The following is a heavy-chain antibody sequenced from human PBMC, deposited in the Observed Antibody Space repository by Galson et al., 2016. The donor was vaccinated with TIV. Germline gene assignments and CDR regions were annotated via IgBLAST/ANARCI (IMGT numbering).Heavy chain of an antibody. Sequence: SVKVSCKASGYTFKNYGISWVRQAPGQGLEWMGWISAYSGNTKYAQKVQGRVTRTTDTSTTTAYMELGSLRSDDTAVYYCARYGVVATIRHDYNYGMDVWAQGTLVTVSS. D-gene: IGHD3-3*01. CDR2: ISAYSGNT. CDR3: ARYGVVATIRHDYNYGMDV. J-gene: IGHJ6*02. V-gene: IGHV1-18*01. CDR1: GYTFKNYG.